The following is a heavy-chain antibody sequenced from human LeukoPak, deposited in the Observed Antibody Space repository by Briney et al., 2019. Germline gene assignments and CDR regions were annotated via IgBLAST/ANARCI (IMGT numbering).Heavy chain of an antibody. Sequence: GRSLRLSCAASGFTFSSYGMQWVRQAPGKGLEWVAVISYDGSNKYYADSVKGRFTISRDNSKNTLYLQMNSLRAEDTAVHYCAKDRSTVTEVNYFDYWGQGTLVTVSS. CDR3: AKDRSTVTEVNYFDY. CDR1: GFTFSSYG. D-gene: IGHD4-17*01. CDR2: ISYDGSNK. J-gene: IGHJ4*02. V-gene: IGHV3-30*18.